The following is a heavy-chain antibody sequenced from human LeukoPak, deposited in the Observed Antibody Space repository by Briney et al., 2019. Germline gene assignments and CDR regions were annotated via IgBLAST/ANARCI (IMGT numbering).Heavy chain of an antibody. CDR2: IYYSGST. D-gene: IGHD6-13*01. J-gene: IGHJ4*02. CDR3: ARLVRGSSWYYFDY. Sequence: SETLSLTCTVSGGSTNTSLYYWGWIRQSPGKGLEWIGYIYYSGSTNYNPSLKSRVTISVDTSKNQFSLKLSSVTAADTAVYYCARLVRGSSWYYFDYWGQGTLVTVSS. V-gene: IGHV4-61*05. CDR1: GGSTNTSLYY.